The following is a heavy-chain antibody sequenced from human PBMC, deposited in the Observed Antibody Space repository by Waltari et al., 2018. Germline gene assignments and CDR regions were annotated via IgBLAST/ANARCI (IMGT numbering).Heavy chain of an antibody. V-gene: IGHV3-23*04. CDR3: AKSRDGYGDYGLGYYYYYMDV. CDR1: GFTFSSYA. Sequence: EVQLVESGGGLVQPGGSLRLSCAASGFTFSSYAMSWVRQAPGKGLEWVSAIGGSGGSTYYADSGKGRFTISRDNSKNTLYLQRNSLRAEDTAVYYCAKSRDGYGDYGLGYYYYYMDVWGKGTTVTVSS. D-gene: IGHD4-17*01. J-gene: IGHJ6*03. CDR2: IGGSGGST.